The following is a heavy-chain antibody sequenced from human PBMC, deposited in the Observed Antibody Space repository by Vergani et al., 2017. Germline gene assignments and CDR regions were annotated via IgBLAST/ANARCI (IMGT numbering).Heavy chain of an antibody. D-gene: IGHD7-27*01. CDR3: ARGVINWGGRRDLGYFQH. J-gene: IGHJ1*01. CDR1: GGSFSGYY. V-gene: IGHV4-34*01. CDR2: INNSGST. Sequence: QVQLQQWGAGLLKPSETLSLTCAVYGGSFSGYYWSWIRQPPGKGLEWIGEINNSGSTNYNPSLKSRVTISVDTSKNQFSLKLSSVTAADTAVYYCARGVINWGGRRDLGYFQHWGQGTLVTVSS.